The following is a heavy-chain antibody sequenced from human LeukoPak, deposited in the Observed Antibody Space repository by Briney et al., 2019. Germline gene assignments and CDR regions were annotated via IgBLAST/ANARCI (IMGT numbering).Heavy chain of an antibody. V-gene: IGHV1-2*02. J-gene: IGHJ4*02. CDR1: GYIFTDYF. CDR2: IKPSSGGT. Sequence: ASVTVSCKASGYIFTDYFFHWVRQAPGQGLEWMGWIKPSSGGTNYAQRFQGRVTMTRDTSINTAYMELSGLRSDDTAVYYCARDGSGTYYGDYWGQGTVVSVSS. CDR3: ARDGSGTYYGDY. D-gene: IGHD2-15*01.